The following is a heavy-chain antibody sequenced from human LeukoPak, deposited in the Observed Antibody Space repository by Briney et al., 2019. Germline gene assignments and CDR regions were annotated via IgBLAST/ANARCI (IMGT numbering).Heavy chain of an antibody. CDR3: AREYYGSGSYYPFDY. V-gene: IGHV1-18*01. J-gene: IGHJ4*02. CDR1: GYTFTSYG. Sequence: ASVKVSCKASGYTFTSYGISWVRQAPGQGLEWMGWISAYNGNTNYAQKLQGRVTMTTDTSTSTAYMEPRSLRSDDTAVYYCAREYYGSGSYYPFDYWGQGTLVTVSS. D-gene: IGHD3-10*01. CDR2: ISAYNGNT.